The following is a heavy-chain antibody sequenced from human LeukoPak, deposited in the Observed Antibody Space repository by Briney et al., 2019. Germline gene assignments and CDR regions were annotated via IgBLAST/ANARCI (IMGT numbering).Heavy chain of an antibody. J-gene: IGHJ4*02. V-gene: IGHV3-7*01. CDR3: ARGYGDSSGFY. D-gene: IGHD3-22*01. CDR1: GFTISNYW. CDR2: IKQDGGEK. Sequence: GGSLRLSCAASGFTISNYWMSWVRQAPGKGLEWVANIKQDGGEKYYVDSVKGRFTISRDNAKNSLYLQMTSLSAEDTAVYYCARGYGDSSGFYWGQGTLVTVSS.